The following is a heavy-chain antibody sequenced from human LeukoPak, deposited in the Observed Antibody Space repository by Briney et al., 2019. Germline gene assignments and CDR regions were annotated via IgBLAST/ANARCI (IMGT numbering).Heavy chain of an antibody. J-gene: IGHJ5*02. CDR3: ARDAPQVPAAGVLAS. Sequence: GGSLRLSCAASGFTVSDNYMSWVRQAPGKGLEWVSVMYSGGDTYYADSVKGRFTFSRDISKNALYLQMNGLRTEDTAMYYCARDAPQVPAAGVLASWGQGTLVTVSS. CDR1: GFTVSDNY. CDR2: MYSGGDT. V-gene: IGHV3-53*01. D-gene: IGHD6-13*01.